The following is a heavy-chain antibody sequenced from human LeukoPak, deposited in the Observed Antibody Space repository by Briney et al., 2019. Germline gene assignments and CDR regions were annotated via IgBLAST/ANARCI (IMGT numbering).Heavy chain of an antibody. D-gene: IGHD3-10*01. Sequence: SETLSLTCTVSGGSISSYYWSWIRQPPGKGLEWIGEINHSGSTNYNPSLKSRVTISVDTSKNQFSLKLSSVTAADTAVYYCARGTTRIYYYGSGSPPRANWFDPWGQGTLVTVSS. CDR1: GGSISSYY. CDR2: INHSGST. V-gene: IGHV4-34*01. CDR3: ARGTTRIYYYGSGSPPRANWFDP. J-gene: IGHJ5*02.